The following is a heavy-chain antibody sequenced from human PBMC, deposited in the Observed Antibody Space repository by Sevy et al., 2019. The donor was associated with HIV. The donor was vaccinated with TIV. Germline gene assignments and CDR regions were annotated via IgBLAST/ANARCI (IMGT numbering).Heavy chain of an antibody. V-gene: IGHV3-33*01. J-gene: IGHJ4*02. CDR1: GFTFDSYG. CDR3: ARERTYLFDY. Sequence: GGSLRLSCVASGFTFDSYGMLWVRQAPGKGLEWVADIWFDGSNIHYADSVRGRFTISRDNSKNTLSLQMSSLRAEDTAVYYCARERTYLFDYCGQGTLVTVSS. CDR2: IWFDGSNI.